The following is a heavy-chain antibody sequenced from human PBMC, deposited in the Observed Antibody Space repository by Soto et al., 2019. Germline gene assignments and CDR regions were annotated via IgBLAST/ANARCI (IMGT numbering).Heavy chain of an antibody. CDR3: VKANDQQLVEGGPFDM. CDR1: GFTFDDFA. Sequence: LRLSCAASGFTFDDFAMHWVRQAPGRGLEWVSGINWSGGSSGYSDSVKGRFTISRDNAKNSLYLEMNSLRVEDTALFYCVKANDQQLVEGGPFDMWGQGTMVTVSS. CDR2: INWSGGSS. D-gene: IGHD6-13*01. J-gene: IGHJ3*02. V-gene: IGHV3-9*01.